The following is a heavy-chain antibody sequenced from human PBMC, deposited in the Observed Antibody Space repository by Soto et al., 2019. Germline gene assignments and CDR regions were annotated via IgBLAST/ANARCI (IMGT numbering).Heavy chain of an antibody. CDR1: RYTFTSYD. D-gene: IGHD6-13*01. CDR2: MNPNSGNT. J-gene: IGHJ6*02. CDR3: ASHLGSSSWYYCYYGMDV. Sequence: ASVKVSCKASRYTFTSYDINWVRQATGQGLEWMGWMNPNSGNTGYAQKFQGRVTMTRNTSISTAYMELSSLRSEDTAVYYCASHLGSSSWYYCYYGMDVWGQGTTVTVSS. V-gene: IGHV1-8*01.